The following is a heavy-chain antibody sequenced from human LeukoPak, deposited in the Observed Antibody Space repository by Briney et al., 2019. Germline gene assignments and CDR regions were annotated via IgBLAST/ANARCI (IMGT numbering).Heavy chain of an antibody. CDR2: INPNSGGT. J-gene: IGHJ5*02. CDR1: GYTFTGYY. V-gene: IGHV1-2*02. CDR3: ARDRNSRTYNRFDP. D-gene: IGHD1-14*01. Sequence: ASVKVSCKASGYTFTGYYMHWVRQAPGQGLEWMGWINPNSGGTNYAQKFQGRVTMTRDTSISTAYMELSRLRSDDTAVYYCARDRNSRTYNRFDPWGQGTLVTVSS.